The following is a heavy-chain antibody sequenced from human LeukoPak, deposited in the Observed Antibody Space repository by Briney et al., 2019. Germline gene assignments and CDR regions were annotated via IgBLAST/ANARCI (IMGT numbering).Heavy chain of an antibody. J-gene: IGHJ4*02. D-gene: IGHD2-2*01. CDR1: GGSISNYY. CDR2: IYYSGST. V-gene: IGHV4-59*12. Sequence: PSETLSLTCTVSGGSISNYYWSWIRQPPGKGLEWIGYIYYSGSTNYNPSLKSRVTISVDTSKNQFSLKLSSVTAADTAVYYCARELWLGYCSSTSCSNHFDYWGQGTLVTVSS. CDR3: ARELWLGYCSSTSCSNHFDY.